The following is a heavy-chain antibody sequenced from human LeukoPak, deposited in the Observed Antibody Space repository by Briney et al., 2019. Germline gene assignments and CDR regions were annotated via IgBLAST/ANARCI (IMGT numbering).Heavy chain of an antibody. CDR1: GFTFSSYE. CDR2: ISGGGDST. V-gene: IGHV3-23*01. CDR3: ARGIDY. Sequence: PGGSLRLSCAASGFTFSSYEMNWVRQAPGKGLELVSAISGGGDSTYHADSAKGRFTISRDNYKNTLYLQMNSLRVEDTAVYYCARGIDYWGRGTLVTVSS. J-gene: IGHJ4*02.